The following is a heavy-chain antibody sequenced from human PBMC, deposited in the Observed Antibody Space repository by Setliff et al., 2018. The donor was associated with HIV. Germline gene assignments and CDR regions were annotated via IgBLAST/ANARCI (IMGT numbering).Heavy chain of an antibody. Sequence: SETLSLTCTVSGGSISSHYWSWIRQPPGKGLEWIGYIYYSGSTNYNPSLKSRVTISVDTSKKQFSLALDSVTAADTAVYYCARGGFYSSDYYLLDYWGQGTLVTVSS. D-gene: IGHD6-19*01. CDR3: ARGGFYSSDYYLLDY. CDR1: GGSISSHY. J-gene: IGHJ4*02. CDR2: IYYSGST. V-gene: IGHV4-59*11.